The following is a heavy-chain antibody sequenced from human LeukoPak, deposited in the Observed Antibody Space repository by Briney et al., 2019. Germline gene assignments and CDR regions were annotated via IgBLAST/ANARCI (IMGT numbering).Heavy chain of an antibody. CDR1: GFTFSSYS. J-gene: IGHJ6*03. CDR3: ARGVPAAIFGGDYYYMDV. CDR2: ISSSSSYI. Sequence: GGSLRLSCAASGFTFSSYSMNWVRQAPGKGLEWVSSISSSSSYIYYADSVKGRFTISRDNAKISLYLQMNSLRAEDTAVYYCARGVPAAIFGGDYYYMDVWGKGTTVTVSS. D-gene: IGHD2-2*02. V-gene: IGHV3-21*01.